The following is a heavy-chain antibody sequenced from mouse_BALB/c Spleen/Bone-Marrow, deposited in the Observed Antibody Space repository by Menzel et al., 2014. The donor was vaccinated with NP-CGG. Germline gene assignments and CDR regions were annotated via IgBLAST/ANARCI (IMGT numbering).Heavy chain of an antibody. CDR3: ARGRGWYLYY. CDR1: GYEIKDNC. Sequence: QVQLKESGAELVRPGSSVKISCTASGYEIKDNCMNWVKQRPEQGLEWIGRIYPGDGDTNYDGKFQGKATLTADKSSSTAYMQSSSLTSEDSAVDFCARGRGWYLYYWGQGTTLTVSS. J-gene: IGHJ2*01. V-gene: IGHV1-80*01. CDR2: IYPGDGDT. D-gene: IGHD2-3*01.